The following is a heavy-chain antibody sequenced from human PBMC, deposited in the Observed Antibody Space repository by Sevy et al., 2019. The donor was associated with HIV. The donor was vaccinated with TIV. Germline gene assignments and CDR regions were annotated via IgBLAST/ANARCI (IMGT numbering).Heavy chain of an antibody. CDR1: GFTFSSYS. J-gene: IGHJ4*02. Sequence: GGALRLSCAASGFTFSSYSMNWVRQAPGKGLEWVSYISSSSSTIYYADSVKGRFTISRDNAKNSLYLQMNSLRAEDTAVYYCARGGGGLGISYYFDYWGQGTLVTVSS. D-gene: IGHD3-16*01. CDR3: ARGGGGLGISYYFDY. V-gene: IGHV3-48*01. CDR2: ISSSSSTI.